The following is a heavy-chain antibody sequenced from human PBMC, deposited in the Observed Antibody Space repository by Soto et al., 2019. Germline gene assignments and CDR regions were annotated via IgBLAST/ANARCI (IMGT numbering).Heavy chain of an antibody. CDR2: IYPGDSDT. CDR3: ARHRAIAVAGTGYYYYYMDV. Sequence: GESLKISCKGSGYSFTSYWIGWVRQMPGKGLEWMGIIYPGDSDTRYSPSFQGQVTISADKSISTAYLQWSSLKASDTAMYYCARHRAIAVAGTGYYYYYMDVWGKGTTVTVSS. CDR1: GYSFTSYW. D-gene: IGHD6-19*01. V-gene: IGHV5-51*01. J-gene: IGHJ6*03.